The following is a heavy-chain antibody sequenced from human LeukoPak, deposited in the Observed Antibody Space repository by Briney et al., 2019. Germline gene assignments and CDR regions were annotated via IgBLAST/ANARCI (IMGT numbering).Heavy chain of an antibody. J-gene: IGHJ4*02. CDR3: ARRRYSSGWYGATPLIRRNYFDY. V-gene: IGHV4-61*01. D-gene: IGHD6-19*01. CDR2: THYSGTT. Sequence: SETLSLTCTVSGGSISSGSYYWSWVRQPPGKGLEWIGYTHYSGTTNYNPSLKSRVTISVDTSKNQFSLKLSSVTAADTAVYYCARRRYSSGWYGATPLIRRNYFDYWGQGTLVTVSS. CDR1: GGSISSGSYY.